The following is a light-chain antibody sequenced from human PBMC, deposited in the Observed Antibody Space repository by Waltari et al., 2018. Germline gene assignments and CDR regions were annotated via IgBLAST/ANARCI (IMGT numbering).Light chain of an antibody. CDR2: KDT. CDR3: QSADSSGTDIL. J-gene: IGLJ2*01. Sequence: QRAGESQFLVIFKDTQRPSGIPERLSGSRSGTIGTLTISGVQAEDEGDYFCQSADSSGTDILFGGGTKLTVL. V-gene: IGLV3-25*03.